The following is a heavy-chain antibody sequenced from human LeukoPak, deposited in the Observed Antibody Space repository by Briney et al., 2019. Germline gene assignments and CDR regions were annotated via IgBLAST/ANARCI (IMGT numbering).Heavy chain of an antibody. Sequence: ASVKVSCKASGGTFSSYAISWVRQAPGQGLEWMGGIIPIFGTANYAQKFQGRVTITADESTSTAYMELSSLRSEDTAVYYCARDRNTYYYGSGSYYSLDYWGQGTLVTVSS. D-gene: IGHD3-10*01. V-gene: IGHV1-69*13. CDR1: GGTFSSYA. CDR2: IIPIFGTA. CDR3: ARDRNTYYYGSGSYYSLDY. J-gene: IGHJ4*02.